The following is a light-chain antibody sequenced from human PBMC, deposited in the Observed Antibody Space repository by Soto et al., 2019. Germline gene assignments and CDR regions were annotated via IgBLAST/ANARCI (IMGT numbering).Light chain of an antibody. J-gene: IGKJ5*01. CDR2: DAS. Sequence: EIVLTQSPATLSLSPGERATLSCRASQSVSSYLAWYQQKPGQAPRLLIYDASNSATGIPARFRGSGSETDFTLTISSLEPEDFAVYYCQQRRITFGQGTRLEIK. V-gene: IGKV3-11*01. CDR1: QSVSSY. CDR3: QQRRIT.